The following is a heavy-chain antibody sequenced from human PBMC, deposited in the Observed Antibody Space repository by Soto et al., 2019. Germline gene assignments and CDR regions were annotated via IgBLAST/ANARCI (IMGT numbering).Heavy chain of an antibody. CDR1: GFTFSDYY. J-gene: IGHJ6*02. CDR3: ARHRYYEGSVPGYGMDV. Sequence: QVQLVESGGGLVKPGGSLRLSCAASGFTFSDYYMSWIRQAPGKGLEYISYISSGGSFIYYADSVKGRFTISRDTAKTSLYLQMNILRAEDTALYYCARHRYYEGSVPGYGMDVWGQGTTVTVSS. D-gene: IGHD3-16*01. CDR2: ISSGGSFI. V-gene: IGHV3-11*01.